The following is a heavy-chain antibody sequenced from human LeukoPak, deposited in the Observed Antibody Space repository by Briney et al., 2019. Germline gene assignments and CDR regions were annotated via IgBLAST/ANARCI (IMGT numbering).Heavy chain of an antibody. CDR1: GGSISSYY. CDR2: IYYSGST. Sequence: SETLSLTCTVSGGSISSYYWSWIRQPPGKGLEWIGYIYYSGSTNYNPSLKSRVTISVDTSKNQFSLKMTSVTAADTAVYYCASSWFLAFDYWGQGTLVTVSS. D-gene: IGHD3-10*01. V-gene: IGHV4-59*01. J-gene: IGHJ4*02. CDR3: ASSWFLAFDY.